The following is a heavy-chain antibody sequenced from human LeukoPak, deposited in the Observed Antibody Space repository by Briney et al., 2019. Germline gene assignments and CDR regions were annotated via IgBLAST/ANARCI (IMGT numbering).Heavy chain of an antibody. CDR1: GASISNYY. J-gene: IGHJ3*02. V-gene: IGHV4-59*01. CDR3: ARGYCSGGSCYSGPFDI. CDR2: IYHSGSTNSGST. D-gene: IGHD2-15*01. Sequence: SETLSLTCTVSGASISNYYWTWIRQPPGKGLEWIGSIYHSGSTNSGSTNYNPSLKSRVTISVDTSKNQFSLKLSSVTAADTAVYYCARGYCSGGSCYSGPFDIWGQGTMVTVSS.